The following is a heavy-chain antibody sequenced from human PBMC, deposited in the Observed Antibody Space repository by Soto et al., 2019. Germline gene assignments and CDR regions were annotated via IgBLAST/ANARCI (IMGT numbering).Heavy chain of an antibody. Sequence: SGKVSCKASGGTFSSYASSWVRQAPGQGLEWMGGIIPIFGTANYAQKFQGRVTITADESTSTAYMELSSLRSEDTAVYYCARLYERPSSIAARPGDYWGQGTMVTASS. V-gene: IGHV1-69*13. CDR2: IIPIFGTA. CDR3: ARLYERPSSIAARPGDY. D-gene: IGHD6-6*01. CDR1: GGTFSSYA. J-gene: IGHJ4*02.